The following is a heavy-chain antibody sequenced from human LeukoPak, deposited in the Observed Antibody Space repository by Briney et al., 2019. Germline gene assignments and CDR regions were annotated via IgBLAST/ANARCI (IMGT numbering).Heavy chain of an antibody. CDR3: ARDHVVRGVIDY. V-gene: IGHV3-74*01. CDR2: INTDGSST. J-gene: IGHJ4*02. CDR1: GFTFSSYW. D-gene: IGHD3-10*01. Sequence: GGSLRLSCAASGFTFSSYWMHWVRQAPGKGLVWVSRINTDGSSTSYADSVKGRFTISRDNAKNTLYLEMNSLRAEDTAVYYCARDHVVRGVIDYWGQGTLVTVSS.